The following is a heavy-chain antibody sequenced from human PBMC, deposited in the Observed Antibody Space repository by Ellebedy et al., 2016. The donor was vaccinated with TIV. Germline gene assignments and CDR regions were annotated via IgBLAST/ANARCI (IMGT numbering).Heavy chain of an antibody. J-gene: IGHJ4*02. CDR2: IDHRGST. CDR1: GISFSSYA. V-gene: IGHV4-34*08. CDR3: AAREVVATDF. Sequence: GSLRLSXEGAGISFSSYAMSWIRQSPGKGLEWIGEIDHRGSTNYNPSLESRVTMSVDTSKRQFSLILNAVTAADTAVYYCAAREVVATDFWGQGALVTVSS. D-gene: IGHD2-15*01.